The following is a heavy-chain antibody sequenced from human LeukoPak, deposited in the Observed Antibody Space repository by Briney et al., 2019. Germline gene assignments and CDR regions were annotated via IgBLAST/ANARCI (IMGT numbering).Heavy chain of an antibody. Sequence: PSETLSLTCSVSDDSITMYYWTWIRQPPGKGLEWIGYIYYSGSTNYNPSLKSRVTISVDTSKNQFSLKLSSVTAADTAVYYCARGVGATKVFDIWGQGTMVTVSS. CDR2: IYYSGST. D-gene: IGHD1-26*01. J-gene: IGHJ3*02. CDR3: ARGVGATKVFDI. CDR1: DDSITMYY. V-gene: IGHV4-59*03.